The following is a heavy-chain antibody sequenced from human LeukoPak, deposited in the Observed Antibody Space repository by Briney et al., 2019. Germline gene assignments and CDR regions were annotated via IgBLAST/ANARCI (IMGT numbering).Heavy chain of an antibody. V-gene: IGHV4-34*01. D-gene: IGHD3-10*01. Sequence: NPSETLCLTCAVYGGSLSGYYWSWIRQPPGKGLEWIGEINHSGSTNYNPSLKSRVTISVDTSKNQFSLKLSSVTAADTAVYYCARGESYGSGSYYDYWGQGTLVTVSS. CDR1: GGSLSGYY. CDR3: ARGESYGSGSYYDY. CDR2: INHSGST. J-gene: IGHJ4*02.